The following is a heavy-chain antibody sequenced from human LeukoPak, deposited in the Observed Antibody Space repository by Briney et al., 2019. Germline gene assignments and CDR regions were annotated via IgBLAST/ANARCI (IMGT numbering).Heavy chain of an antibody. CDR3: APGAENWFDP. D-gene: IGHD3-10*01. V-gene: IGHV1-69*05. J-gene: IGHJ5*02. CDR1: GGTFSSYA. Sequence: SVKVSCKASGGTFSSYAMSWVRQAPGQGLEWMGGIIPIFGTANFAQKFQGRVTITTDESTSTAYMELSSLRSEDTAVYYCAPGAENWFDPWGQGTLVTVSS. CDR2: IIPIFGTA.